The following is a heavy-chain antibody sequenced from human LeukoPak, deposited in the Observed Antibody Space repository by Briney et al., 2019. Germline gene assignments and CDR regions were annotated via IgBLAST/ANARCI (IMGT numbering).Heavy chain of an antibody. J-gene: IGHJ4*02. CDR2: IKNDGSMT. CDR1: GFTFSSYW. V-gene: IGHV3-74*01. Sequence: GGSLRLSCAASGFTFSSYWMHWVRQAPGKGPVWVSRIKNDGSMTNYADSVQGRFTISRDNAKDTLYLQMNSLGADDTAVYYCAFYGSGVYWGQGALVTVSS. D-gene: IGHD3-10*01. CDR3: AFYGSGVY.